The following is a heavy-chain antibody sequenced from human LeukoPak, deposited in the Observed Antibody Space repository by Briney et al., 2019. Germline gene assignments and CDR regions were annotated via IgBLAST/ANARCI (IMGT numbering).Heavy chain of an antibody. D-gene: IGHD4-17*01. Sequence: PGGSLRLSCAASGFTFNNYAMNWGRQAPGKGLEWVSSISGGGETTYYADSAKGRFTISRDNSQNTLYPQMNSLRAEDTAVYYCARDYADYVGYFFFDYWGQGTLVTVSS. CDR1: GFTFNNYA. V-gene: IGHV3-23*01. J-gene: IGHJ4*02. CDR3: ARDYADYVGYFFFDY. CDR2: ISGGGETT.